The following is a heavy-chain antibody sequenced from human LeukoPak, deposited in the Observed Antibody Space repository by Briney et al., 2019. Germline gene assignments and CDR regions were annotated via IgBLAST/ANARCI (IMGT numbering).Heavy chain of an antibody. Sequence: GASVKVCCKASGYTFSSYDVNWVRQATGQGLEWMGWMNPNSGNTGYAQEFQGRVTMTRNTSISTAYMEVSGLRSEDTAVYYCARAPSPTSYGMDVWGQGTTVTVSS. V-gene: IGHV1-8*01. CDR1: GYTFSSYD. D-gene: IGHD2-2*01. CDR3: ARAPSPTSYGMDV. CDR2: MNPNSGNT. J-gene: IGHJ6*02.